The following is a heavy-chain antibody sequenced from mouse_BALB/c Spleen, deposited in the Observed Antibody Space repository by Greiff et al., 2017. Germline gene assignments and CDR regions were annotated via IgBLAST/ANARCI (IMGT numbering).Heavy chain of an antibody. V-gene: IGHV1-87*01. D-gene: IGHD1-2*01. CDR1: GYTFTSYW. CDR3: AREGTTAYYFDY. J-gene: IGHJ2*01. Sequence: QVQLQQSGAELARPGASVKLSCKASGYTFTSYWMQWVKQRPGQGLEWIGAIYPGDGDTRYTQKFKGKATLTADKSSSTAYMQLSSLASEDSAVYYCAREGTTAYYFDYWGQGTTLTVSS. CDR2: IYPGDGDT.